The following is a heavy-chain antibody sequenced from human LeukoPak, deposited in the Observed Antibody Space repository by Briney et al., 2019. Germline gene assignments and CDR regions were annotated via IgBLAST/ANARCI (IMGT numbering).Heavy chain of an antibody. CDR1: GFTFSSYG. J-gene: IGHJ4*02. CDR3: AKDRGSGSYLKYYFDY. V-gene: IGHV3-23*01. D-gene: IGHD3-10*01. Sequence: TGGTLRLSCAASGFTFSSYGMSWVRQAPGKGLEWVSAISGSGGSTYYADSVKGRFTISRDNSKNTLYLQMNSLRAEDTAVYYCAKDRGSGSYLKYYFDYWGQGTLVTVSS. CDR2: ISGSGGST.